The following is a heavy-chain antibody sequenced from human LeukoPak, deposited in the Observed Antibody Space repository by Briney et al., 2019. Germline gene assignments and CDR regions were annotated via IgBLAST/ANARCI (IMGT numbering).Heavy chain of an antibody. Sequence: PGGSLRLSCAASGFTFSSYSMNWVRQAPGKGLEWVSSISSSSSYIYYADSVKGRFTISRDNAKNSLYLQMNSLRAEDTAAYYCARDLVGANLNWFDPWGQGTLVTVSS. CDR1: GFTFSSYS. CDR3: ARDLVGANLNWFDP. CDR2: ISSSSSYI. V-gene: IGHV3-21*01. J-gene: IGHJ5*02. D-gene: IGHD1-26*01.